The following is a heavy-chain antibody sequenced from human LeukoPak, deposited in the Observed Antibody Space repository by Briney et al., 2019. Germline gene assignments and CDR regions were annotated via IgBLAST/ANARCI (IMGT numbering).Heavy chain of an antibody. CDR1: GGSFSGYY. V-gene: IGHV4-34*01. CDR2: INRSGST. Sequence: SETLSLTCAVYGGSFSGYYWSWIRQPPGKGLEWIGEINRSGSTNYNPSLKRRVTISVDTSKNQFSLKLSSVTAADTAVYYCARWRQPLYYSYYMDVWGKGTTVTVSS. J-gene: IGHJ6*03. D-gene: IGHD6-13*01. CDR3: ARWRQPLYYSYYMDV.